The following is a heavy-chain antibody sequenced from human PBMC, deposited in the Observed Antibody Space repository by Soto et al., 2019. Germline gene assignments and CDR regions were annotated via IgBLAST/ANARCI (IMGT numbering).Heavy chain of an antibody. D-gene: IGHD3-10*01. J-gene: IGHJ4*02. CDR1: GGSISSDY. CDR2: FYYSGTT. CDR3: VRHEPPVPPGCFVY. V-gene: IGHV4-59*08. Sequence: SETLSLTCSVSGGSISSDYWSWIRQPPGKGLEWIGFFYYSGTTKYNPSLKSRVTISADTSKNQFSLKLYSVTAADTAVYYCVRHEPPVPPGCFVYCGQATLVNLSS.